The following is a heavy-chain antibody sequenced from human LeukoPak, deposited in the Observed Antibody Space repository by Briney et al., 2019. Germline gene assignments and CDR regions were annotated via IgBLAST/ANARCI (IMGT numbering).Heavy chain of an antibody. CDR1: GGSVSSDTYY. Sequence: SETLSLTCIVSGGSVSSDTYYWSWIRQPPGKGLEWIGYIYYSGSTNYNPSLKSRVTISVDTSKNQFSLRLSSVTAADTAVYYCARRDYYDTTWMGWYFDLWGRGTLVTVSS. V-gene: IGHV4-61*01. J-gene: IGHJ2*01. CDR3: ARRDYYDTTWMGWYFDL. CDR2: IYYSGST. D-gene: IGHD3-22*01.